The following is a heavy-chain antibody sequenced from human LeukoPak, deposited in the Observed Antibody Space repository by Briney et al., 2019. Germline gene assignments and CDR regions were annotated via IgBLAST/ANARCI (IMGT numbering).Heavy chain of an antibody. D-gene: IGHD2-15*01. CDR3: ARRRIGRREDVFDI. CDR1: EFSVGSNY. CDR2: IYSGGST. Sequence: GGSLRLSCAASEFSVGSNYMTWVRQAPGKGLEWVSLIYSGGSTYYADSVKGRFTISRDNSKNTLYLQMNSLRAEDTAVYYCARRRIGRREDVFDIWGQGTMVTVSS. V-gene: IGHV3-66*01. J-gene: IGHJ3*02.